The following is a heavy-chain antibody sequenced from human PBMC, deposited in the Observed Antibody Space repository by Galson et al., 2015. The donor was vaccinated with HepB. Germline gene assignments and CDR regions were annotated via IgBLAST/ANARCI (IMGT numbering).Heavy chain of an antibody. V-gene: IGHV3-30-3*01. Sequence: LRLSCAASGFTFSSYAMHWVRQAPGKGLEWVAVISYDGSNKYYADSVKGRFTISRDNSKNTLYLQMNSLRAEDTAVYYCAREAETILWFGEFPGDAFDIWGQGTMVTVSS. CDR2: ISYDGSNK. J-gene: IGHJ3*02. CDR3: AREAETILWFGEFPGDAFDI. CDR1: GFTFSSYA. D-gene: IGHD3-10*01.